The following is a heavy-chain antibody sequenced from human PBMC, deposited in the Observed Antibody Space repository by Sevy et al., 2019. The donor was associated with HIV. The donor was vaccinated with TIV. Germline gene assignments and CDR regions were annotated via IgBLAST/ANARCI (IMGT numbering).Heavy chain of an antibody. V-gene: IGHV3-23*01. CDR1: GFTFSSYA. CDR3: AKDRRDGDIGLFDY. CDR2: ISGRGDTT. J-gene: IGHJ4*02. Sequence: GGSLRLSCGASGFTFSSYAMSWVRQAPGKGLEWVSVISGRGDTTYYADSVKGRVTLSRDNSKNKLYLQMNSLRVEDTAVYYCAKDRRDGDIGLFDYWGQGTLVTVSS.